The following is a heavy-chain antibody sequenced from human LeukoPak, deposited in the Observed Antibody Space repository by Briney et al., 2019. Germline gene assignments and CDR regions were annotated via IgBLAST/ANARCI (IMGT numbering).Heavy chain of an antibody. CDR1: GDSINRYY. Sequence: PSETLSLTCTVSGDSINRYYWSWIRQPAGKGLEGIGRFHISGSTNLNPSFKSRVTILVDTSKSHFFLKPNSVTAGDTGWYYLLRDPSSVEFDYWGQGTLVTVSS. V-gene: IGHV4-4*07. CDR3: LRDPSSVEFDY. J-gene: IGHJ4*02. CDR2: FHISGST.